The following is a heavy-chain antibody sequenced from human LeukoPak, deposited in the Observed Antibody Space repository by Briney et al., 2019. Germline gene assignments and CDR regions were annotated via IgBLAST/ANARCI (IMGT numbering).Heavy chain of an antibody. J-gene: IGHJ3*02. V-gene: IGHV3-30*04. CDR2: ISYDGSNK. CDR3: AKGDWLPYRGNAFDI. Sequence: PGRSLRLSCAASGFTFSSYAMHWVRQAPGKGLEWVAVISYDGSNKYYADSMKGRFTISRDNSKNTLYLQMNSLRAEDTAVCYCAKGDWLPYRGNAFDIWGQGTMVTVSS. D-gene: IGHD3/OR15-3a*01. CDR1: GFTFSSYA.